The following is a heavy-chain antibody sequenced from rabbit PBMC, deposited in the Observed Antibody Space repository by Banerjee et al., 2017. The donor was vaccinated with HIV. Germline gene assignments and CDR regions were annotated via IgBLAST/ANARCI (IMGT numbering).Heavy chain of an antibody. V-gene: IGHV1S40*01. J-gene: IGHJ4*01. Sequence: QSLEESGGDLVKPGASLTLTCTAFGFSFSSTYLMCWVRQAPGKGLEWIACIDTGSSGIRWYASWAKGRFTISKASSTAVDLKMTSLTGADTATYFCARADFGGAGYPYDHFNLWGPGTLVTVS. CDR1: GFSFSSTYL. CDR2: IDTGSSGIR. D-gene: IGHD6-1*01. CDR3: ARADFGGAGYPYDHFNL.